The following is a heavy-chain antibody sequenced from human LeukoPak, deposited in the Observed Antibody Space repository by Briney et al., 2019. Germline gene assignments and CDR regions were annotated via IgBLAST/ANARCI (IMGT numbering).Heavy chain of an antibody. CDR3: ARGRGGGYYDSRPYYFDY. V-gene: IGHV1-69*05. Sequence: ASVKVSCKASGGTFSSYAISWVRQAPGQGLEWMGGIIPIFDTANYAQKFQGRVTITTDESTSTAYMELSSLRSEDTAVYYCARGRGGGYYDSRPYYFDYWGQGTLVTVSS. CDR2: IIPIFDTA. CDR1: GGTFSSYA. J-gene: IGHJ4*02. D-gene: IGHD3-22*01.